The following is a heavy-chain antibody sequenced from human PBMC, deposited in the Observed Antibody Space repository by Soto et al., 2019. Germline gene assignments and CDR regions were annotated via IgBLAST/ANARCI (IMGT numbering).Heavy chain of an antibody. D-gene: IGHD2-15*01. Sequence: GGSLRLSCAASGFTFSSYGMHWVRQAPGKGLEWVAVISYDGSNKYYADSVKGRFTISRDNSKNTRYLQMNSLRAEDTAVYYCAKESFSGGSCYPLSPLYYYYYYGMDVWGQGTTVTVSS. CDR3: AKESFSGGSCYPLSPLYYYYYYGMDV. CDR1: GFTFSSYG. J-gene: IGHJ6*02. V-gene: IGHV3-30*18. CDR2: ISYDGSNK.